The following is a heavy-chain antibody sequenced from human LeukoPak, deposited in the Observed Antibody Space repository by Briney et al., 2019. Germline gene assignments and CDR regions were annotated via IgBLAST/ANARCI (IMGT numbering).Heavy chain of an antibody. D-gene: IGHD3-10*01. V-gene: IGHV1-18*01. CDR2: ISAYNGNT. CDR1: GYTFTSYG. Sequence: ASVEVSCKASGYTFTSYGISWVRQAPGQGLDWMGWISAYNGNTNYAQKLQGRVTMTTDTSTSTAYMELRSLRSDDTAAYYCARVPDGSGSYRRYWYFDLWGRGTLVTVSS. J-gene: IGHJ2*01. CDR3: ARVPDGSGSYRRYWYFDL.